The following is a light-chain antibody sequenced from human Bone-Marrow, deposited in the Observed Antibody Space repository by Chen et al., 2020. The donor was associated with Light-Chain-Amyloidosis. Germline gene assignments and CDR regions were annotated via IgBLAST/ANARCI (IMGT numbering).Light chain of an antibody. J-gene: IGLJ2*01. V-gene: IGLV3-21*03. CDR2: DDT. CDR3: QVWDSISDHSMV. CDR1: NIGSKT. Sequence: SYVLTQPPSVSVAPGKTASFTCGGNNIGSKTVHWYQQKPGQAPVLVVYDDTHRPSGIPERFSGSNSGNTATLTISGVEAGDEADYYCQVWDSISDHSMVFGGGTKLTVL.